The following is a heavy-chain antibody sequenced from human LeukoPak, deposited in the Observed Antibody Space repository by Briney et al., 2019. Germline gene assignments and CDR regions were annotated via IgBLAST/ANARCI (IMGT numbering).Heavy chain of an antibody. Sequence: ASVKVSCKASGYTFTSYGISWVRQAPGQGLEWMGWISAYNGNTNYAQKLQGRVTMTTDTSTSTAYMELRSPRSDDTAVYYCARASYYDYVWGSYRYRHWGQGTLVTVSS. CDR3: ARASYYDYVWGSYRYRH. D-gene: IGHD3-16*02. CDR1: GYTFTSYG. V-gene: IGHV1-18*01. J-gene: IGHJ4*02. CDR2: ISAYNGNT.